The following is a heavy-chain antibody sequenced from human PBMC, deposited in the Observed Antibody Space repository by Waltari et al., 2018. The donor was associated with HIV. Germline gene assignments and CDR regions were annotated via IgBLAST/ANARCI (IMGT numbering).Heavy chain of an antibody. D-gene: IGHD3-22*01. CDR3: ARGVDSSGGEYFQD. CDR1: GFTVSYKF. V-gene: IGHV3-53*01. Sequence: EVQLVESGGGLIQPGGSLRVSCVASGFTVSYKFMVWVRQAPGKGLDGVSIIYSGGNTYYADSVKGRFTISRDNSKNTLFLQMNSVRAEDTAVYYCARGVDSSGGEYFQDWGQGTLVTVSS. CDR2: IYSGGNT. J-gene: IGHJ1*01.